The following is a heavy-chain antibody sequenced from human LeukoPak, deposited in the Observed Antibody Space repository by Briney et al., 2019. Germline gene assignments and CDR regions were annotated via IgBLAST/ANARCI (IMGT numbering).Heavy chain of an antibody. J-gene: IGHJ3*02. V-gene: IGHV3-30*18. CDR3: AKDRGGRWEGGQLWLFGAFDI. D-gene: IGHD5-18*01. CDR1: GFTFSSYG. Sequence: PGRSLRLSCAASGFTFSSYGMHWVRQAPGKGLEWVAVISYDGSNKYYADSVKGRFTISRDNSENTLYLQMNSLRAEDTAVYYCAKDRGGRWEGGQLWLFGAFDIWGQGTMVTVSS. CDR2: ISYDGSNK.